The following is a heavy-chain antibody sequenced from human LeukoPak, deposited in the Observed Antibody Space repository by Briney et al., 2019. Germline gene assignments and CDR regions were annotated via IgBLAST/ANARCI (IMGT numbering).Heavy chain of an antibody. J-gene: IGHJ6*03. Sequence: PSETLSLTCTVSGGSISSGGYYWSWIRQPPGKGLEWIGYIYHSGSTYYNPSLKSRVTISVDRSKNQFSLKLSSVTAADTAVYYCARAERYYMDVWGKGTTVTVSS. V-gene: IGHV4-30-2*01. CDR1: GGSISSGGYY. CDR3: ARAERYYMDV. CDR2: IYHSGST.